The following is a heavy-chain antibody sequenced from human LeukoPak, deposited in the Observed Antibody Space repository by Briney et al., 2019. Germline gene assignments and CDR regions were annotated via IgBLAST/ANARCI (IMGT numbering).Heavy chain of an antibody. D-gene: IGHD1-26*01. CDR3: ASGGPTRGPLEY. V-gene: IGHV3-30*02. Sequence: GGSLRLSCAASGFPFSSYGMYWVRQTPDKGLQWVAYLRKDSTYSNYADYVRGRFTISRDNSKNTLDLQMSSLRVEDTAVYYCASGGPTRGPLEYWGQGTLVTVSS. CDR1: GFPFSSYG. CDR2: LRKDSTYS. J-gene: IGHJ4*02.